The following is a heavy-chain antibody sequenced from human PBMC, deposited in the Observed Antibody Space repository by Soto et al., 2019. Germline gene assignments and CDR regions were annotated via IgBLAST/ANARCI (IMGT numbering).Heavy chain of an antibody. CDR3: ARFPHQYFFDY. Sequence: GGSLRLSCAASGFTVGDTYMTWVRQAPGKGLEWVAVLQIGGTTYYADSVKGRFSISRDNSKNTLYLWMDSLRAEDTAVYYCARFPHQYFFDYWGQGTQVTVYS. V-gene: IGHV3-53*01. D-gene: IGHD3-16*01. CDR1: GFTVGDTY. CDR2: LQIGGTT. J-gene: IGHJ4*02.